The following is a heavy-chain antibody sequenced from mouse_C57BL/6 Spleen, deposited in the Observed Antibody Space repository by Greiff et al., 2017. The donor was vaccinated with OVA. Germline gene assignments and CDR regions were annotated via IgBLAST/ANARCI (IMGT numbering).Heavy chain of an antibody. CDR3: ARWGYDVPFAY. J-gene: IGHJ3*01. CDR2: IYPSDSET. Sequence: QVQLKQPGAELVRPGSSVKLSCKASGYTFTSYWMDWVKQRPGQGLEWIGNIYPSDSETHYNQKFKDKATLTVDKSSSTAYMQLSSLTSEDSAVYYCARWGYDVPFAYWGQGTLVTVSA. CDR1: GYTFTSYW. V-gene: IGHV1-61*01. D-gene: IGHD2-2*01.